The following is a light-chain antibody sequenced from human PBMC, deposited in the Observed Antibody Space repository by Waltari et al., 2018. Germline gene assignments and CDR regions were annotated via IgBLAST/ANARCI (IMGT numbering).Light chain of an antibody. CDR3: QTGGHGTWV. CDR1: SGHRSNI. CDR2: VNRDGSH. J-gene: IGLJ3*02. Sequence: QLVLTQSPSASASLGASVKLPCTLSSGHRSNIIAWHQQQPEKGPRYLMKVNRDGSHSKGDEIPDRFSGSSSGAERYLSISNLQSEDEADYFCQTGGHGTWVFGGGTKLTVL. V-gene: IGLV4-69*01.